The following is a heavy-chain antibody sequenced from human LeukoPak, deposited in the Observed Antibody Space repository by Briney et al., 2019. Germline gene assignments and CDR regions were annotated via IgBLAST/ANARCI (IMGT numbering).Heavy chain of an antibody. D-gene: IGHD1-26*01. CDR3: ASNLIGSYNAFDI. CDR1: GFTFNSYS. J-gene: IGHJ3*02. V-gene: IGHV3-21*01. CDR2: ISSSSSYI. Sequence: GGSLRLSCAASGFTFNSYSMNWVRQAPGKGLEWVSSISSSSSYIYYADSVKGRFTISRDNAKNSLYLQMNSLRAEDTAVYYCASNLIGSYNAFDIWGQGTMVTVSS.